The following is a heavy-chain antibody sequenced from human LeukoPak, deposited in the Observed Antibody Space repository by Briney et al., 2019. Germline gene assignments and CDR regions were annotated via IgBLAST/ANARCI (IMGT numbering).Heavy chain of an antibody. CDR1: GGSISSSSYY. Sequence: KPSETLSLTCTVSGGSISSSSYYWSWIRQPPGKGLEWIGYIYYSGSTNYNPSLKSRVTISVDTSKNQFSLKLSSVTAADAAVYYCARTGSGSYFDYWGQGTLVTVSS. V-gene: IGHV4-61*01. CDR3: ARTGSGSYFDY. CDR2: IYYSGST. D-gene: IGHD1-26*01. J-gene: IGHJ4*02.